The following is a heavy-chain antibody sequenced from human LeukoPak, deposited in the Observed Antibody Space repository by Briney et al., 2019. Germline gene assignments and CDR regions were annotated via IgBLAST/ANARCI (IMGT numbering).Heavy chain of an antibody. V-gene: IGHV4-39*07. CDR3: ARHLFSSSRRDAFDI. D-gene: IGHD6-6*01. CDR1: GGSISSSDYY. J-gene: IGHJ3*02. Sequence: PSETLSLTCTVSGGSISSSDYYWGWIRQPPGKGLEWIGSIYYRGSTYYNPSLKSRVTMSVDTSTNQFSLKLSSVSAADTAVYYCARHLFSSSRRDAFDIWGQGTMVTVSS. CDR2: IYYRGST.